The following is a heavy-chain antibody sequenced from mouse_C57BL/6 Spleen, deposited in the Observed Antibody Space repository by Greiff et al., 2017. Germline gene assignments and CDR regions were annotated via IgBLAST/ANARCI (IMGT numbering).Heavy chain of an antibody. V-gene: IGHV1-50*01. Sequence: QVQLQQPGAELVKPGASVKLSCKASGYTFTSYWMQWVKQRPGQGLEWIGEIDPSDSYTNYNQKFKGKATLTVDTSSSTAYMQLSSLTSEDSAVYYCARFGDYGSSYGFAYWGQGTLVTVSA. CDR1: GYTFTSYW. CDR2: IDPSDSYT. CDR3: ARFGDYGSSYGFAY. J-gene: IGHJ3*01. D-gene: IGHD1-1*01.